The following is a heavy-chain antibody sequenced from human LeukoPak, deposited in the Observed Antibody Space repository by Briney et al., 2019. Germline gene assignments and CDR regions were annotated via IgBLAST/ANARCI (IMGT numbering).Heavy chain of an antibody. CDR3: ARDCSGGSCYDY. V-gene: IGHV1-69*04. Sequence: SVKVSCKASGGTFSSYTISWVRQAPGQGLERMGRIIPILGIANYAQKFQGRVTITADKSTSTAYMELSSLRSEDTAVYYCARDCSGGSCYDYWGQGTLVTVSS. J-gene: IGHJ4*02. CDR1: GGTFSSYT. D-gene: IGHD2-15*01. CDR2: IIPILGIA.